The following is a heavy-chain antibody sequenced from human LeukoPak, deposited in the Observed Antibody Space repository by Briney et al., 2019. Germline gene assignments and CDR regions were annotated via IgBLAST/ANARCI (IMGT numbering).Heavy chain of an antibody. Sequence: HPGGSLRLSCAASGFTFNSYGMHWVRQAPGKGLEWVAVISYDGSNKYYADSVKGRFTISRDNSKNTLYLQMNSLRAEDTAVYYCAKHTAMVSWGQGSLVTVSS. D-gene: IGHD5-18*01. CDR1: GFTFNSYG. J-gene: IGHJ5*02. V-gene: IGHV3-30*18. CDR3: AKHTAMVS. CDR2: ISYDGSNK.